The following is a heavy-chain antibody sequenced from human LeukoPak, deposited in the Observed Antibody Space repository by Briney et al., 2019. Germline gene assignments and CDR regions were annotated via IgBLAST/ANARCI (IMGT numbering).Heavy chain of an antibody. CDR2: ISSSSSYI. CDR1: GFTFSGFG. Sequence: GGSLRLSCAVSGFTFSGFGMNWVRQAPGKGLEWVSSISSSSSYIYYADSVKGRFTISRDNAKKSLYLQMNSLRAEDTAVYYCARDKLLVAGTPGYWGQGTLVTVSS. D-gene: IGHD6-19*01. J-gene: IGHJ4*02. V-gene: IGHV3-21*01. CDR3: ARDKLLVAGTPGY.